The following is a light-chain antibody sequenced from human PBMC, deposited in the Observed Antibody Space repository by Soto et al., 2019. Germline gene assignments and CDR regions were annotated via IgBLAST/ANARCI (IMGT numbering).Light chain of an antibody. CDR1: SRDVGNYNY. CDR2: EVS. J-gene: IGLJ1*01. CDR3: SSYTSTSTLYV. V-gene: IGLV2-14*01. Sequence: QSALTQPASVSGSPGQSITISCTGTSRDVGNYNYVSWYQQDPGKAPKLIIYEVSNRPSGVSRRFSGSKSDNTASLTISGLQAEDEADYYCSSYTSTSTLYVFGTGTKLTVL.